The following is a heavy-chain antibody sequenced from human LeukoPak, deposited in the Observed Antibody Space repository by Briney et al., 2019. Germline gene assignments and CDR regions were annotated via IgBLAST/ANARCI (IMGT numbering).Heavy chain of an antibody. CDR2: IRNVGNDK. D-gene: IGHD7-27*01. J-gene: IGHJ4*02. Sequence: GGSLRLSCVVCGLRLSTYGMHWVRQAPGKGLEWVSFIRNVGNDKYYAQSVKGRFTISRDDSKNTQYLQMNSLRGEDTAVYYCATDFNWAWNYWGQGTLVTVSS. CDR1: GLRLSTYG. V-gene: IGHV3-30*02. CDR3: ATDFNWAWNY.